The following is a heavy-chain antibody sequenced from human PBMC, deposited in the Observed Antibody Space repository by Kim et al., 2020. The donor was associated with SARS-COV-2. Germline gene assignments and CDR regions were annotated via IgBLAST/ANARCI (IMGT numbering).Heavy chain of an antibody. CDR3: ASPNRPSMINILNLFDI. D-gene: IGHD3-22*01. V-gene: IGHV1-69*02. CDR2: IIPNLGIV. CDR1: GGTFSSDT. J-gene: IGHJ3*02. Sequence: SVKVSCKASGGTFSSDTISWVRQAPGQGLEWMGKIIPNLGIVKYAQKFQGRVTITADKSTSTAYMELSSLRFEDTAMYYCASPNRPSMINILNLFDIWGQGTMVTVSS.